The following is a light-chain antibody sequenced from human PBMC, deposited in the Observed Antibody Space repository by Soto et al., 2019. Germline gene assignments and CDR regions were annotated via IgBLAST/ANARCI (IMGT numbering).Light chain of an antibody. CDR3: QQYHNWPPLT. V-gene: IGKV3-15*01. J-gene: IGKJ4*01. Sequence: ETVMTQSPTTLSVSPGERATLSCRASQSVDTFLACYQHKPGQAPRLLIYAASTRATGVPSRFIVGGSGTEFTLTISSLQSEDFAVYYCQQYHNWPPLTFGGGTKVEIK. CDR2: AAS. CDR1: QSVDTF.